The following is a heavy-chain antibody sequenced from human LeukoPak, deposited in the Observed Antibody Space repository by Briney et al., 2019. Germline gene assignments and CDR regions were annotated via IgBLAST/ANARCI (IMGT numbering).Heavy chain of an antibody. J-gene: IGHJ4*02. CDR3: AKQPTSMVRGIIITDYYFDY. CDR2: IYPNDSDT. CDR1: GYSFTSYW. Sequence: AGESLKISCKGSGYSFTSYWIGWVRQMPGKRLEWMGIIYPNDSDTRYSPSFQGQVTISADKSISTAYLQWSSLKASDTAMYYCAKQPTSMVRGIIITDYYFDYWGQGTLVTVSS. D-gene: IGHD3-10*01. V-gene: IGHV5-51*01.